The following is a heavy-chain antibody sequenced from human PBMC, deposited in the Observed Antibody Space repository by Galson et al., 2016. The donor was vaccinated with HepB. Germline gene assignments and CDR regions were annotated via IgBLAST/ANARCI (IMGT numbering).Heavy chain of an antibody. CDR1: GGSIIRSTDY. CDR2: TYYTGGSYSGRT. D-gene: IGHD2-21*02. CDR3: ARRGSGCRGGYCYPEYYQL. V-gene: IGHV4-39*01. J-gene: IGHJ1*01. Sequence: SLTCTFSGGSIIRSTDYWNWIRQPPGNGLAWIGSTYYTGGSYSGRTFYNPSLKSRLTISVATSKNQFSLKLSSVTAADTAVYYCARRGSGCRGGYCYPEYYQLWGQGALVTVSS.